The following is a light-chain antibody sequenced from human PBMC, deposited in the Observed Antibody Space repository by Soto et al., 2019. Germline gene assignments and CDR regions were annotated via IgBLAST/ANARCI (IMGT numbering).Light chain of an antibody. CDR1: QGMSNY. J-gene: IGKJ4*01. V-gene: IGKV1-16*01. Sequence: DIPMTQSPSSLSASLGDRVTITCRASQGMSNYLAWFQQKPGKAPKPLIYAASALQSGVPSRFGGSGSGTDFTLTISSLQPEDFATYYCLQYHTYPLTFGGGTKVEIK. CDR3: LQYHTYPLT. CDR2: AAS.